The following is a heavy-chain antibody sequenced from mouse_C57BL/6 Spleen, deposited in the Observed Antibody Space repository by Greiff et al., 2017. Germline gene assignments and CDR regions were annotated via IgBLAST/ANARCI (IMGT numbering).Heavy chain of an antibody. D-gene: IGHD4-1*01. CDR3: ARSRVGRGGYYYAMDY. V-gene: IGHV1-78*01. Sequence: QVQLQQSDAELVKPGASVKISCKVSGYTFTDHPIHWMKQRPEQGLEWIGYIYPRDGSTKYNEKFKGKATLTADKSSSTAYMQLNSLTSEDSAVYFCARSRVGRGGYYYAMDYWGQGTSVTVSS. CDR2: IYPRDGST. CDR1: GYTFTDHP. J-gene: IGHJ4*01.